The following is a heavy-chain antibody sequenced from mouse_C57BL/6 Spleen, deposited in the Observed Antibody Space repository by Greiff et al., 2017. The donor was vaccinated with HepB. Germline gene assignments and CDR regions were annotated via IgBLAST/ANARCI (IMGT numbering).Heavy chain of an antibody. V-gene: IGHV1-53*01. CDR3: ARSRFITTTSDY. Sequence: QVQLQQPGTELVKPGASVKLSCKASGYTFTSYWMHWVKQRPGQGLEWIGNINPSNGGTNYNEKFKSKATLTVDKSTSTAYMQLSSLTSEDSAVYYCARSRFITTTSDYWGQGTTLTVSS. D-gene: IGHD1-1*01. CDR2: INPSNGGT. CDR1: GYTFTSYW. J-gene: IGHJ2*01.